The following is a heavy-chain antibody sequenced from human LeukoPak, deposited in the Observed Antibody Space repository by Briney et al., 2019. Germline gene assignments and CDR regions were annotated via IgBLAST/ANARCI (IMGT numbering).Heavy chain of an antibody. J-gene: IGHJ6*04. CDR2: IFYNNGST. V-gene: IGHV4-59*01. CDR3: ARDKIWFGGSHGMDV. D-gene: IGHD3-10*01. Sequence: SETLSLTCNVSGGSMRSFYWSWIRQSPGKGLEWIGHIFYNNGSTNYNPSLESRVAISVDTSKKQFSLKLSSVTAADTAVYYCARDKIWFGGSHGMDVWGKGTTVTVSS. CDR1: GGSMRSFY.